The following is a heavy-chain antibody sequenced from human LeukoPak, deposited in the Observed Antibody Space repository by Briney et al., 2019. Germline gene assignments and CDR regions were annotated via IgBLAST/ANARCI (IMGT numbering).Heavy chain of an antibody. CDR1: GGSISSYY. CDR3: ARGLYYDFWSGSSGYMDV. CDR2: VHYSGSI. J-gene: IGHJ6*03. Sequence: SETLSLTCTVSGGSISSYYWSWIRQPPGKGLEWIGYVHYSGSINYNPSLKSRVTISVDTSKNQFSLKLSSVTAADTAVYYCARGLYYDFWSGSSGYMDVWGKGTTVTVSS. D-gene: IGHD3-3*01. V-gene: IGHV4-59*12.